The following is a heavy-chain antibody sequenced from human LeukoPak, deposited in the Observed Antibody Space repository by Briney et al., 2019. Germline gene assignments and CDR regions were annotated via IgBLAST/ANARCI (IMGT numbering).Heavy chain of an antibody. V-gene: IGHV4-34*01. J-gene: IGHJ4*02. Sequence: PSETLPLTCAVYGGSFSGYYWSWIRQPPGKGLEWIGETNHSGSTNYNPSLKSRVTISVDTSKNQFSLKLSSVTAADTAVYYCARGPYCSSTSCFQRDYWGQGTLVTVSS. CDR3: ARGPYCSSTSCFQRDY. CDR1: GGSFSGYY. D-gene: IGHD2-2*01. CDR2: TNHSGST.